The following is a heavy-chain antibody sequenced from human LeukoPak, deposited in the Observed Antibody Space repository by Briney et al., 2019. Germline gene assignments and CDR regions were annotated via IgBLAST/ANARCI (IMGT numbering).Heavy chain of an antibody. D-gene: IGHD3-22*01. V-gene: IGHV1-3*01. J-gene: IGHJ3*01. CDR3: ARASRHYYDVLGSLGAFDV. CDR1: GYTFTSYY. Sequence: ASVKVSCKASGYTFTSYYMHWVRQAPGQGLEWMGWINAGNGNTKYSQKFQGRVTITRDTSASTAYMELSNLRSEDTAVYYCARASRHYYDVLGSLGAFDVWGQGTMVTVSS. CDR2: INAGNGNT.